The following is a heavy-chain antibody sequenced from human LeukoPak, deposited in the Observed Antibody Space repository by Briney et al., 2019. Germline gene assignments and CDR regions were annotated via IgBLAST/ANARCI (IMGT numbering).Heavy chain of an antibody. V-gene: IGHV3-7*01. D-gene: IGHD3-22*01. J-gene: IGHJ4*02. CDR2: IKQDGSEK. Sequence: GGSLRLSCAASGFTFSSYWMSWVRQAPGKGLEWVANIKQDGSEKYYVDSVKGRFTISRDNAKNSLYLQMNSLRAEDTAVYYCARDGLDFYYDSSGDTAFFDYWGQGTLVTVSS. CDR1: GFTFSSYW. CDR3: ARDGLDFYYDSSGDTAFFDY.